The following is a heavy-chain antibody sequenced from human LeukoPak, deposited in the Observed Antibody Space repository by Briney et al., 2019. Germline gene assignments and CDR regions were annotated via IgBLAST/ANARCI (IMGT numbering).Heavy chain of an antibody. CDR2: IYHSGST. CDR3: ARQWAPHIVVVPAAAFDI. V-gene: IGHV4-38-2*01. D-gene: IGHD2-2*01. CDR1: GYSISSGYY. J-gene: IGHJ3*02. Sequence: PSETLSLTCAVSGYSISSGYYWGWIRQPPGKGLEWIGSIYHSGSTYYNPPLKSRVTISVDTSKNQFSLKLSSVTAADTAVYYCARQWAPHIVVVPAAAFDIWGQGTMVTVSS.